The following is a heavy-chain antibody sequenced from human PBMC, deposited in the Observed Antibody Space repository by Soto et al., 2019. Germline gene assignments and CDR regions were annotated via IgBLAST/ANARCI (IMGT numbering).Heavy chain of an antibody. CDR2: IYYSGST. J-gene: IGHJ6*02. D-gene: IGHD6-19*01. V-gene: IGHV4-61*01. CDR1: GGSVSSGSYY. CDR3: AREVSGYSSGSPYGMDV. Sequence: SETLSLTCTVSGGSVSSGSYYWSWIRQPPGKGLEWIGYIYYSGSTSYNPSLKSRVTISVDTSKNQFSLKLSSVTAADTAVYYCAREVSGYSSGSPYGMDVWGQGTTVTVSS.